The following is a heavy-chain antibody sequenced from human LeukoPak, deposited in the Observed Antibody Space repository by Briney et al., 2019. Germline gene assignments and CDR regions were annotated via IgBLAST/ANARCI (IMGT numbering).Heavy chain of an antibody. D-gene: IGHD3-22*01. Sequence: ASVKVSCKASGYTFTSYGISWVRQAPGQGLEWMGWISAYNGNTNYAQKLQGRVIMTTDTSTSTAYMELRSLRSDDTAVYYCARGSSGYYYVPYFDYWGQGTLVTVSS. CDR3: ARGSSGYYYVPYFDY. V-gene: IGHV1-18*01. CDR1: GYTFTSYG. J-gene: IGHJ4*02. CDR2: ISAYNGNT.